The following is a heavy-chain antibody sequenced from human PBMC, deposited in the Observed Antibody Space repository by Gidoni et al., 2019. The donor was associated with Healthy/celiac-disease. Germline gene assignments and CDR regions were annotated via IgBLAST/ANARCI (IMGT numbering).Heavy chain of an antibody. CDR3: ARERVVVAATLRAVDY. D-gene: IGHD2-15*01. Sequence: EVQLVESVGGLVTPGGSLRLSCAAPGSTFSRYSMNWVRQAPGKGLEWVSAISSSRSYIYYADSVKGRFTISRDNAKNSLYLQMNSLGAEDTAVYYCARERVVVAATLRAVDYWGQGTLVTVSS. CDR1: GSTFSRYS. V-gene: IGHV3-21*01. J-gene: IGHJ4*02. CDR2: ISSSRSYI.